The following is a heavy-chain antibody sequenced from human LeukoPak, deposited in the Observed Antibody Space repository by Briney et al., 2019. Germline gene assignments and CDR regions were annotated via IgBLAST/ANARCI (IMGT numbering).Heavy chain of an antibody. D-gene: IGHD1-14*01. CDR1: GFTFNNHG. Sequence: GGSLRLSCAASGFTFNNHGMQWVRQAPGKGLEWVAFIRYDGTKQFYADSVKGRFTISRDNAKNSLYLQMNSLRAEDTAVYYCARGALGMSGRIVDAFDIWGQGTRVTVSS. V-gene: IGHV3-30*02. J-gene: IGHJ3*02. CDR2: IRYDGTKQ. CDR3: ARGALGMSGRIVDAFDI.